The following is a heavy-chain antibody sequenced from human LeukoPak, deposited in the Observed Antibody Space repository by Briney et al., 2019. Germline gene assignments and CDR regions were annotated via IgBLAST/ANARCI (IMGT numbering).Heavy chain of an antibody. V-gene: IGHV1-69*04. CDR2: IIPILGIA. D-gene: IGHD2-21*02. Sequence: SVKVSCKASGGTFSSYAISWVRQAPGQGLEWMGRIIPILGIANYAQKFQGRVTITADKSTSTAYMELSSLRSEDTAVYYCARDRSPIIVVVTADGDAFDIWGQGTMVTVSS. CDR1: GGTFSSYA. CDR3: ARDRSPIIVVVTADGDAFDI. J-gene: IGHJ3*02.